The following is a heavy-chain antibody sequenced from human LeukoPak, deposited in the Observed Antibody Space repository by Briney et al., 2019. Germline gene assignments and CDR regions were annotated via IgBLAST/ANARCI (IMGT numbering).Heavy chain of an antibody. V-gene: IGHV3-74*01. CDR2: INSDGSST. J-gene: IGHJ4*02. CDR3: AVTGYSSSWYAFDY. CDR1: GFTFSSYW. Sequence: PGGSLRLSCAASGFTFSSYWMLWVRQAPGKGLVWVSRINSDGSSTSYADSVKGRFTISRDNAKNTLYLQMNSLRAEDTAVYYCAVTGYSSSWYAFDYWGQGTLVTVSS. D-gene: IGHD6-13*01.